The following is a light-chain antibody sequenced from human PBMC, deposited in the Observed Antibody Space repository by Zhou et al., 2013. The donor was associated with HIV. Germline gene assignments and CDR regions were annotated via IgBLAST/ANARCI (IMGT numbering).Light chain of an antibody. CDR3: QQYFDWPRT. Sequence: EIVTTQSPATLSVSPGERATLSCRASQSVRSNLAWYQQKPGQAPRLLIHGASTRAAGLPARFSGSGSGTEFTLTISSVQSEDFAVYYCQQYFDWPRTFGQGTKVEIK. CDR2: GAS. V-gene: IGKV3-15*01. CDR1: QSVRSN. J-gene: IGKJ1*01.